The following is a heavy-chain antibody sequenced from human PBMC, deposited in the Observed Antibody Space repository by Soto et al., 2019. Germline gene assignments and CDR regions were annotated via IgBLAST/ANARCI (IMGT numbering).Heavy chain of an antibody. D-gene: IGHD3-16*01. CDR1: GDSVSSGDYY. J-gene: IGHJ5*02. Sequence: SETLSLTCSVSGDSVSSGDYYWSWIRQPPGKGLEWIGHVYFSGSTNYIPSLKSRLTMSVDTAKNQFSLKLNSVTAADTAVYYSARLTVATYMIYSSEPWGQGTQVTVS. CDR3: ARLTVATYMIYSSEP. CDR2: VYFSGST. V-gene: IGHV4-61*08.